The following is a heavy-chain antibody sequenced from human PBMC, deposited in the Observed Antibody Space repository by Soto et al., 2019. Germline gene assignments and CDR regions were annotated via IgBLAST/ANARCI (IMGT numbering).Heavy chain of an antibody. D-gene: IGHD2-2*01. CDR2: TSWDGNNK. CDR3: AKVVVPAAMVNYYYGMDV. CDR1: GFTFSGYA. V-gene: IGHV3-30*04. Sequence: GGSLRLSCAASGFTFSGYAMHWVRQPPGKGLEWVAVTSWDGNNKYYADSVKGRFTISRDNSKNTLYLQVNSLRAEDMAVYYCAKVVVPAAMVNYYYGMDVWGQGTTVTVSS. J-gene: IGHJ6*02.